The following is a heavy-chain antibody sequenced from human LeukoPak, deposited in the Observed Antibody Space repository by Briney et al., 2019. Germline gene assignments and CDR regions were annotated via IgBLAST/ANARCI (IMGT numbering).Heavy chain of an antibody. CDR2: INPNSGGT. J-gene: IGHJ4*02. CDR1: GYTFTGYY. CDR3: ARDPPLRVVPAAIGNY. Sequence: ASVKVSCKASGYTFTGYYMHWVRQAPGQGLEWMGRINPNSGGTNYAQKFQGRVTMTRDTSISTAYMGLSRLRSDDTAVYYCARDPPLRVVPAAIGNYWGQGTLVTVSS. D-gene: IGHD2-2*01. V-gene: IGHV1-2*06.